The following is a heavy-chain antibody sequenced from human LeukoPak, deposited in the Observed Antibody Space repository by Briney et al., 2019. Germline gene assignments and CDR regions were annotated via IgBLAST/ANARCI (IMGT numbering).Heavy chain of an antibody. D-gene: IGHD6-13*01. Sequence: GGSLRLSCAASGFTFSGSAMHWVRQASGKGLEWVGRIRSKANNYATAYAASVKGRFTISRDDSKNTAYLQMNSLKTEDTAVYYCTGGIAAAGDLDCWGQGTLVTVSS. J-gene: IGHJ4*02. CDR3: TGGIAAAGDLDC. V-gene: IGHV3-73*01. CDR1: GFTFSGSA. CDR2: IRSKANNYAT.